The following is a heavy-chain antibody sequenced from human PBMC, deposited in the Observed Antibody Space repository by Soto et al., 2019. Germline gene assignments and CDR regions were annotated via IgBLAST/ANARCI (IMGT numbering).Heavy chain of an antibody. V-gene: IGHV4-59*01. CDR3: ARVGDGYNIDY. D-gene: IGHD5-12*01. J-gene: IGHJ4*02. CDR1: GGSISSYY. CDR2: IYYSGST. Sequence: SETLSLTCTVSGGSISSYYWSWIRQPPGKGLEWIGYIYYSGSTNYNPSLKSRVTISVDTSKNQFSLKLSSVTAADTAVYYCARVGDGYNIDYWGQGTLVTVSS.